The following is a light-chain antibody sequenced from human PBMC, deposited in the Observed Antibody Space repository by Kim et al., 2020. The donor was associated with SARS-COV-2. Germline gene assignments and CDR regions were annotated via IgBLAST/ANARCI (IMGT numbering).Light chain of an antibody. CDR1: QSVSSN. J-gene: IGKJ2*01. V-gene: IGKV3-15*01. CDR2: GAS. CDR3: HQYNDWPPGDT. Sequence: EIVMTQSPATLSVSPGDTATLSCRASQSVSSNLAWYQLKPGRAPTLLIYGASTRATGIPARFSGSGSGTEFTLTITSLQSGDFALYYCHQYNDWPPGDTFGQGTKVDIK.